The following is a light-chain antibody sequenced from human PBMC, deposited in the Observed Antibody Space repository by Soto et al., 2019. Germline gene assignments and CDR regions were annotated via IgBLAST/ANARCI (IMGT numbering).Light chain of an antibody. V-gene: IGKV3-20*01. CDR1: QFVSSSY. CDR2: GAS. Sequence: IVLTQSPGTLSLSPGERATLSCRASQFVSSSYLAWYQQKPGQAPRLLIYGASSRATGIPDRFSGSGSGTDFTLTISRLEPEDFVVYHCQQYGSSPGTFGQGTKVDIK. J-gene: IGKJ1*01. CDR3: QQYGSSPGT.